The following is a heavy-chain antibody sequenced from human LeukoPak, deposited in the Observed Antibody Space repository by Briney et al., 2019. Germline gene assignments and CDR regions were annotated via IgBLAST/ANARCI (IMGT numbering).Heavy chain of an antibody. CDR3: ARGGLIAAAGRSPGYYYYGMDV. D-gene: IGHD6-13*01. V-gene: IGHV3-23*01. CDR1: GFTFNNYA. CDR2: ISGSGGGT. J-gene: IGHJ6*02. Sequence: PGGSLRLSCAASGFTFNNYAMNWVRQGPGKGLEWVSGISGSGGGTYYADSVKGRFTISRDNSKNTLYLQMNSLRAEDTAVYYCARGGLIAAAGRSPGYYYYGMDVWGQGTTVTVSS.